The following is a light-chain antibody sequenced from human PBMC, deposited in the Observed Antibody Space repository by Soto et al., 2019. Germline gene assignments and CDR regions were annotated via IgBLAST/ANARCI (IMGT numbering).Light chain of an antibody. CDR2: AAS. CDR1: QDISNY. Sequence: DIQMTQSPSSLSASVGDRVTITCQASQDISNYLNWYQQKPGKAPRLLIYAASSVQTGVPPRFSGSGSGTDFTLTISSLRPEDIATYFCQQSNSAPPWTFGQGTKVDIK. V-gene: IGKV1-39*01. CDR3: QQSNSAPPWT. J-gene: IGKJ1*01.